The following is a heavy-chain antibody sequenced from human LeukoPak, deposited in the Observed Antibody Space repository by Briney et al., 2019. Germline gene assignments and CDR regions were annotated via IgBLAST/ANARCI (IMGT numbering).Heavy chain of an antibody. CDR3: VRTVGLFWRGAYIFDF. Sequence: ASVKVSCKASGYTFTSYANNWVRQATGQGLEWMGWMNPNSGNTGCAQKFQGRVTMTRNTSISTAYMELSSLRSEDTAVYYCVRTVGLFWRGAYIFDFWGQGTLVTVSS. D-gene: IGHD3-3*01. J-gene: IGHJ4*02. CDR2: MNPNSGNT. V-gene: IGHV1-8*01. CDR1: GYTFTSYA.